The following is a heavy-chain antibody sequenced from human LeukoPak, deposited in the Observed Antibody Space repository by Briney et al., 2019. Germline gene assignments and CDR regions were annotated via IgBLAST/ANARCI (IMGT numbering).Heavy chain of an antibody. J-gene: IGHJ4*02. Sequence: GGSLRLSRAASGFTLSSYEMNWVRQAPGKGLEWVSYISSGSTIYDADSVKGRFTISRDNAKNSLYLQMNSLRAEDTAVYYCARESIAVAGAPFDYWGQGTLVTVSS. D-gene: IGHD6-19*01. CDR3: ARESIAVAGAPFDY. CDR1: GFTLSSYE. V-gene: IGHV3-48*03. CDR2: ISSGSTI.